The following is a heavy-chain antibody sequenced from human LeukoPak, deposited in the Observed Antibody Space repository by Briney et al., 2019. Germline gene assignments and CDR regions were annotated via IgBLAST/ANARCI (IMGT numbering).Heavy chain of an antibody. CDR1: GGPLSGFF. Sequence: SETLSLTCSVSGGPLSGFFWTWSRQPPGWALEWVGSFYCSGSFSKYNPSLKSRVTISVDTSKSQFSLNLNSETAADTAVYYCARTSRHFYSSGTNLTPWPAGMDVRGKGTTVTVSS. CDR3: ARTSRHFYSSGTNLTPWPAGMDV. V-gene: IGHV4-59*01. CDR2: FYCSGSFS. J-gene: IGHJ6*04. D-gene: IGHD3-10*01.